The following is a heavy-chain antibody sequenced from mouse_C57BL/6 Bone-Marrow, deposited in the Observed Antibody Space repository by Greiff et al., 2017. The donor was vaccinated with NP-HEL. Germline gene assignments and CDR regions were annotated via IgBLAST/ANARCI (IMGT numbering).Heavy chain of an antibody. D-gene: IGHD1-1*01. CDR2: IHPNSGST. J-gene: IGHJ4*01. CDR3: ARYYYGRGMDY. V-gene: IGHV1-64*01. Sequence: QVQLQQPGAELVKPGASVKLSCKASGYTFTSYGMHWVKQRPGQGLEWIGMIHPNSGSTNYNEKFKSKATLTVDKSSSTAYMQLSSLTSEDSAVYYCARYYYGRGMDYWGQGTSVTVSS. CDR1: GYTFTSYG.